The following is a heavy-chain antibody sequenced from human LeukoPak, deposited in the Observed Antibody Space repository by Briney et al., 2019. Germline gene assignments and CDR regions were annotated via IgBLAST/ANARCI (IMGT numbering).Heavy chain of an antibody. V-gene: IGHV4-61*02. CDR1: GGSISSGSYY. CDR2: IYTSGST. CDR3: ARESPLGHYFDY. J-gene: IGHJ4*02. Sequence: SETLSLTCTVSGGSISSGSYYWSWIRQPAGQGLEWIGRIYTSGSTNYNPSLKSRVTISVDTSKNQFSLKLSSVTAADTAVYYCARESPLGHYFDYWGQGTLVTVSS. D-gene: IGHD3-16*01.